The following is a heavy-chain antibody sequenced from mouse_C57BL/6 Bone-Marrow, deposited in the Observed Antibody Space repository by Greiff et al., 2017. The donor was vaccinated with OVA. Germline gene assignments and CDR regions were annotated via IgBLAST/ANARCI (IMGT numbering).Heavy chain of an antibody. D-gene: IGHD4-1*01. CDR2: INYDGSST. Sequence: EVKVVESEGGLVQPGSSMKLSFTASGFTFSDYYMAWVRQVPEKGLEWVANINYDGSSTYYLDSLKSRFIISRDNAKNILYLQMSSLKSEDTATYYCAREENWDWYFDVWGTGTTVTVSS. V-gene: IGHV5-16*01. CDR1: GFTFSDYY. J-gene: IGHJ1*03. CDR3: AREENWDWYFDV.